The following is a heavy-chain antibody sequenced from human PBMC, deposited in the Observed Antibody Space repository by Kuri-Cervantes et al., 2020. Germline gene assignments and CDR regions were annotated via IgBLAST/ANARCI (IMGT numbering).Heavy chain of an antibody. Sequence: GESLKISCAASGFTFSSYGMHWVRQAPGKGLEWVAFIRYDGSNKYYADSVKGRFTISRDNSKNTLYLQMNSLRAEDTAVYYCAKDSSNNYGSGSYYYYYYMDVWGKGTTVTVSS. CDR3: AKDSSNNYGSGSYYYYYYMDV. V-gene: IGHV3-30*02. CDR2: IRYDGSNK. J-gene: IGHJ6*03. D-gene: IGHD3-10*01. CDR1: GFTFSSYG.